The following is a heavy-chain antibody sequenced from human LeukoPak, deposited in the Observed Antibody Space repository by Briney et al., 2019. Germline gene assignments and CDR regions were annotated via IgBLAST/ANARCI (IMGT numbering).Heavy chain of an antibody. V-gene: IGHV6-1*01. CDR1: GDSVSSNSAA. D-gene: IGHD2-2*01. CDR2: TYYRSKWYN. CDR3: ARSSTSWPTRPFDP. J-gene: IGHJ5*02. Sequence: SQTLPLTCAISGDSVSSNSAAWNWIRQSPSRGLEWLGRTYYRSKWYNDYAVSVKSRITINPDTSKNQFSPQLNSVTPEDTAVYYCARSSTSWPTRPFDPWGQGTLVTVSS.